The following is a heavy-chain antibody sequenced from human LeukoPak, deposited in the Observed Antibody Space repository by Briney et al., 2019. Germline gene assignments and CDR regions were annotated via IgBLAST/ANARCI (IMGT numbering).Heavy chain of an antibody. CDR3: AKDPDYCSSGICLSLFDQ. V-gene: IGHV3-23*01. Sequence: PGRSLRLSCAASGFSFNTYAMSWVRQAPGKGLEWVSSISAFGESTYYADSVKGRFTISRDSSKNTLYLQMNSLRAEDTAVYYCAKDPDYCSSGICLSLFDQWGQGTLVTVSS. J-gene: IGHJ4*02. D-gene: IGHD2-15*01. CDR2: ISAFGEST. CDR1: GFSFNTYA.